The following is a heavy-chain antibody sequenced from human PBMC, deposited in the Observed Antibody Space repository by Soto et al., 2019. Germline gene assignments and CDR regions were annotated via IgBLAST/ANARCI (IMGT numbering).Heavy chain of an antibody. CDR3: ATGVLGYCSGGSCSRWFDP. V-gene: IGHV1-8*01. J-gene: IGHJ5*02. D-gene: IGHD2-15*01. CDR2: MNPNSGNT. Sequence: GASVKVSCKASGYTFTSYDINWVRQATGQGLEWMGWMNPNSGNTGYAQKFQGRVTMTRNTSISTAYMELSSLRSEDTAVYYCATGVLGYCSGGSCSRWFDPWGQGTLVTVSS. CDR1: GYTFTSYD.